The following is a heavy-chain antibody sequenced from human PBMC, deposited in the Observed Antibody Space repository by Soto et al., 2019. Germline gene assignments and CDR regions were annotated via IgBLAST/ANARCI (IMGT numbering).Heavy chain of an antibody. D-gene: IGHD2-2*01. Sequence: GGSLRLSCAASGFTFSSYAMSWVRQAPGKGLEWVSAISGSGGSTYYADSVKGRFTISRDNSKNTLYLQMNSLRAEDTAVYYCARVVYCSSSNCYGYFDFLGTGTLGTVSS. J-gene: IGHJ4*01. CDR1: GFTFSSYA. CDR3: ARVVYCSSSNCYGYFDF. CDR2: ISGSGGST. V-gene: IGHV3-23*01.